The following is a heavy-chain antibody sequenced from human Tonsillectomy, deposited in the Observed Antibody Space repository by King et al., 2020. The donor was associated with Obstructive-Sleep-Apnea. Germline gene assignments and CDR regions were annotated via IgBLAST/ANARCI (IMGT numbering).Heavy chain of an antibody. CDR3: ATGGPDAFDF. V-gene: IGHV3-48*04. Sequence: VQLVESGGGLVQPGGSLRLSCAASGITFSSYSMNWVRQAPGKGLEWGSYISSSTSTISYADPVKGRFTISRDNAKNSLYLQMNSLRAEDTAVYYCATGGPDAFDFWGRGTMVTVSS. D-gene: IGHD3-16*01. CDR2: ISSSTSTI. CDR1: GITFSSYS. J-gene: IGHJ3*01.